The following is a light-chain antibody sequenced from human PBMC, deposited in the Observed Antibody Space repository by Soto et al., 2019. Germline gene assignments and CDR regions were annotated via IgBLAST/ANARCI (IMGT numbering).Light chain of an antibody. CDR2: EVS. V-gene: IGLV2-23*02. CDR1: SSDVGSYNL. J-gene: IGLJ2*01. Sequence: QSALTQPASVAGSPGQSITLSCTGASSDVGSYNLVSWYQQHPGKAPKLMFYEVSQRPSGVSNRFSGSKSGNTASLTISGLQAEDEADYYCCSYAGSGLGVFGGGTQLTVL. CDR3: CSYAGSGLGV.